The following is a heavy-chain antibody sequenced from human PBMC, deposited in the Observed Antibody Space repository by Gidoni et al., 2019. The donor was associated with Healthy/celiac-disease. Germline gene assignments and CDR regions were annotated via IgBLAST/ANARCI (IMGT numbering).Heavy chain of an antibody. D-gene: IGHD6-19*01. CDR1: GFTFSSYG. CDR3: AREGSSGWHFDY. Sequence: QVQLVESGGGVVQPGRSLRLPCAASGFTFSSYGMHWVRQAPAKGLEWVAVIWYDGSNKYYADSVKGRFTISRDNSKNTLYLQMNSLRAEDTAVYYCAREGSSGWHFDYWGQGTLVTVSS. CDR2: IWYDGSNK. V-gene: IGHV3-33*01. J-gene: IGHJ4*02.